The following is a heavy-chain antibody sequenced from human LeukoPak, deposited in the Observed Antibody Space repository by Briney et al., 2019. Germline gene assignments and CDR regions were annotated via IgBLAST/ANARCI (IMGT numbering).Heavy chain of an antibody. CDR1: GGSISSGGYY. CDR3: AREDILTGYYDY. CDR2: IYYSGST. V-gene: IGHV4-31*03. D-gene: IGHD3-9*01. J-gene: IGHJ4*02. Sequence: RSSETLSLTCTVSGGSISSGGYYWSWIRQHPGKGLEWIGYIYYSGSTYHNPSLKSRVTISVDTSKNQFSLKLSSVTAADTAVYYCAREDILTGYYDYWGQGTLVTVSS.